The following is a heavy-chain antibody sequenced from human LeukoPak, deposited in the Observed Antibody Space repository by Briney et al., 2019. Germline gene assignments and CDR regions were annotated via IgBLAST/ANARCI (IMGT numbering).Heavy chain of an antibody. J-gene: IGHJ4*02. Sequence: ASETLSLTCSITGNSISSGYYWGWIQQPPGKGLEWIGSAYHSGSIYYNPSLKSRVTMSVDTSRNRFSLNMRSDTAADTAVYYCAGHHDTNAYYFYWGQGHLVTVSS. D-gene: IGHD3-22*01. CDR3: AGHHDTNAYYFY. CDR2: AYHSGSI. V-gene: IGHV4-38-2*01. CDR1: GNSISSGYY.